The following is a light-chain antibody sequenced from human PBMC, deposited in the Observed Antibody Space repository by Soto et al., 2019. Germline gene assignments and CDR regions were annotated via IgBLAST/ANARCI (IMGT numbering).Light chain of an antibody. CDR1: SSNIGSNT. CDR3: AAWDDSLNGHYV. CDR2: SNN. J-gene: IGLJ1*01. V-gene: IGLV1-44*01. Sequence: QSVLTQPPSSSVTPGQRVTISCSGSSSNIGSNTVNWYQQLPGTAPKLLTYSNNQRPSGVPDRFSGSKSGTSASLAISGLQSEDEADYYCAAWDDSLNGHYVFGTGTKVTVL.